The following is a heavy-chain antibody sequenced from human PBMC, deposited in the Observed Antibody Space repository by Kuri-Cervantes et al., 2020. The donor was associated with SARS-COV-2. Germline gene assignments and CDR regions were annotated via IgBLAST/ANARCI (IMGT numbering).Heavy chain of an antibody. CDR1: GGTFSSYT. CDR3: ARKTSGTFHLDY. J-gene: IGHJ4*02. Sequence: ASVKVSCKASGGTFSSYTINWVRQAPGQGLEWVGWMNPKIDISGSVKKFQGRVTMTRDTSTNTAYMELTSLGSQDTAVYYCARKTSGTFHLDYWGPGTPVTVSS. V-gene: IGHV1-8*02. CDR2: MNPKIDIS. D-gene: IGHD1-26*01.